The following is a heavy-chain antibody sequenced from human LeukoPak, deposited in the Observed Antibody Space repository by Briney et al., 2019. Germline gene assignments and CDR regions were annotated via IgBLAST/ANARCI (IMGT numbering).Heavy chain of an antibody. CDR1: GFTFTNYG. D-gene: IGHD6-6*01. J-gene: IGHJ6*03. V-gene: IGHV3-30*02. CDR2: IRYDGSPK. Sequence: PGGSLRLSCAASGFTFTNYGMHWVRQAPSKGLEWVAFIRYDGSPKYYADSVKGRFTISRDNSKNTLYLQMNSLRAEDTAVYYCARSSIAARPHYMDVWGKGTTVTVSS. CDR3: ARSSIAARPHYMDV.